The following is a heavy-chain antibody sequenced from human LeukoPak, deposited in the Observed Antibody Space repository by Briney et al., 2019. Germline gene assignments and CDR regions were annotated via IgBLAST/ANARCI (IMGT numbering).Heavy chain of an antibody. Sequence: SETLSLTCTVSGGSVSNYFWSWVRQPAGKGLEWIGRIYSTGRSDYNPSLKSRITMSVDTSKNQFSMKLSSVTAADMAVYYCARIAAAGISYYYYYMDVWGKGTTVTVSS. CDR2: IYSTGRS. J-gene: IGHJ6*03. V-gene: IGHV4-4*07. D-gene: IGHD6-13*01. CDR1: GGSVSNYF. CDR3: ARIAAAGISYYYYYMDV.